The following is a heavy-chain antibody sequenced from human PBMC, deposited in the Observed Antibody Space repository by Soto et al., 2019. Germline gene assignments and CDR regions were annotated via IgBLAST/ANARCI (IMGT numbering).Heavy chain of an antibody. J-gene: IGHJ5*02. V-gene: IGHV1-69*01. CDR2: IIPIFGTA. CDR1: GGTFSSYA. D-gene: IGHD2-15*01. Sequence: QVQLVQSGAEVKKPGSSVKVSCKASGGTFSSYAISWVRQAPGQGLEWMGGIIPIFGTANYAQKFQGRVTITADESTSTAYMELSSLRSEDTAVYYCVREPYCSGGSCYSWFDPWGQGTLVTVSS. CDR3: VREPYCSGGSCYSWFDP.